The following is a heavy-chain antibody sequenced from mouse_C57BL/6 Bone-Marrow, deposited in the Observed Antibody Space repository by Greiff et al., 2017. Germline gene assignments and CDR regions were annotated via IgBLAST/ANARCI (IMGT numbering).Heavy chain of an antibody. CDR1: GFAFSSYT. D-gene: IGHD1-1*01. J-gene: IGHJ1*03. CDR2: ISGGGGNP. Sequence: EVKLMQSGGGLVKPGGSLTLSCAASGFAFSSYTMSWVRQTPEKRLPWVAAISGGGGNPYYPDSVKGRFTISRDNDMNLLYLQMSSLRSEDTALYYVSRQVTTVLATKYFDVWGTGTTVTVYS. V-gene: IGHV5-9*01. CDR3: SRQVTTVLATKYFDV.